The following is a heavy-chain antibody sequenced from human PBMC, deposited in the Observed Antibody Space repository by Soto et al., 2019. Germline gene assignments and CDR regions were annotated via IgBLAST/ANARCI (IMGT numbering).Heavy chain of an antibody. CDR2: IYYSGST. D-gene: IGHD4-17*01. CDR1: GGSISSYY. Sequence: SETLSLTCTVSGGSISSYYWSWIRQPPGKGLEWIGYIYYSGSTNYNPSLKSRVTISVDTSKNQFSLKLSSVTAADTAVYYCARLDYGDYGKTDVFDIWGQGTMVTVSS. CDR3: ARLDYGDYGKTDVFDI. J-gene: IGHJ3*02. V-gene: IGHV4-59*08.